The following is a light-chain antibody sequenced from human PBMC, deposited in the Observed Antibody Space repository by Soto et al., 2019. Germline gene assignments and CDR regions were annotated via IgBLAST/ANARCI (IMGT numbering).Light chain of an antibody. CDR3: QTWGPGNYV. CDR1: SGHSNYA. V-gene: IGLV4-69*01. CDR2: LNSDGSH. Sequence: QPVLTQSPSASASLGASVKVTCTLSSGHSNYAIAWHQQQPEKGPRYLMKLNSDGSHIKADGIPDRFSGGNSGAERYLTISSLQSEEEAGYYCQTWGPGNYVVGAGAMLTVL. J-gene: IGLJ1*01.